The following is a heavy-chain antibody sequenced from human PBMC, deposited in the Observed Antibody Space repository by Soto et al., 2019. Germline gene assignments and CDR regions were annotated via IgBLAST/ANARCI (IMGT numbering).Heavy chain of an antibody. Sequence: SETLSLTCTVSGGSISSYYWSWIRQPPGKGLEWIGYIYYSGSTNYNPSLKSRVTISVDTSKNQFSLKLSSVTAADTAVYYCASVNGYCSSTSCYAFDYWGQGTLVTVSS. V-gene: IGHV4-59*01. D-gene: IGHD2-2*03. J-gene: IGHJ4*02. CDR3: ASVNGYCSSTSCYAFDY. CDR1: GGSISSYY. CDR2: IYYSGST.